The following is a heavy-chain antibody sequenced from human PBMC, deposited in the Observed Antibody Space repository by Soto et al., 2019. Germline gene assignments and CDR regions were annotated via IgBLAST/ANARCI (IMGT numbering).Heavy chain of an antibody. CDR1: KFTFTNFG. Sequence: LRLSCAASKFTFTNFGMHWVRQAPGKGLEWVGLISFDGSHEFYADSVKGRFTISRDNSKNMLFLQMNSLRAEDTAIYYCAKKANSGPGSQYFDNWGQGTLVTVSS. V-gene: IGHV3-30*18. CDR2: ISFDGSHE. D-gene: IGHD3-10*01. J-gene: IGHJ4*02. CDR3: AKKANSGPGSQYFDN.